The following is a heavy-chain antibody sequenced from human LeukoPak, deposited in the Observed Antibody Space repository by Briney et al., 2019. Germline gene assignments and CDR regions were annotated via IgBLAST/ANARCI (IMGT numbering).Heavy chain of an antibody. D-gene: IGHD6-19*01. CDR1: GGSFSDYS. J-gene: IGHJ6*03. Sequence: PSETLSLTCAVYGGSFSDYSWSWIRQPPGKGLEWIGEINHSGSTSYNPSLKSRVTISVDTSKNQFSLNLSSVTAADTAVYYCARGGRQSYYYCMDVWGKGTTVTISS. V-gene: IGHV4-34*01. CDR3: ARGGRQSYYYCMDV. CDR2: INHSGST.